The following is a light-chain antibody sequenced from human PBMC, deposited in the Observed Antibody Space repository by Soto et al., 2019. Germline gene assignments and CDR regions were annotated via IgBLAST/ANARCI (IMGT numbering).Light chain of an antibody. J-gene: IGKJ1*01. V-gene: IGKV1-5*01. Sequence: DLQMTQSPSTLSASVRDRVTITCRASQTISSWLAWFQQRPGKAPKLLIYAASSLQSGVPSSFSGSGSGTDFTLTIRNLQPDDFATYYCQQYNSYSRTFGQGTKVDIK. CDR2: AAS. CDR3: QQYNSYSRT. CDR1: QTISSW.